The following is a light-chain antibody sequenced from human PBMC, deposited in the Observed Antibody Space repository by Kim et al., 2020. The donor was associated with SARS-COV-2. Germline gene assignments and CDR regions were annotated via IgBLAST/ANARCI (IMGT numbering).Light chain of an antibody. Sequence: EIVLTQSPGPLSLSPGERATLSCRASQSVVSSYLAWHQQKPGQAPRRLIYGASRRATGIPDRFSGSGSGTDFTLTISRLEPEDSAVYYCHHYGSAPQTFGQGAKVDIK. J-gene: IGKJ1*01. V-gene: IGKV3-20*01. CDR2: GAS. CDR1: QSVVSSY. CDR3: HHYGSAPQT.